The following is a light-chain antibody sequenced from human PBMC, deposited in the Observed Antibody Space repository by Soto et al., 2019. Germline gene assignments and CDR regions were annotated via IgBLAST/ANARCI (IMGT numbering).Light chain of an antibody. CDR2: GAS. V-gene: IGKV3-20*01. CDR1: QSVSSNY. J-gene: IGKJ1*01. CDR3: QQYDTSPRT. Sequence: EIVLTQSPGTLSLSPGEIATLSCRASQSVSSNYLAWYQQKRGQSPRLLIYGASSRATGIPTRFSGSGSGTDFTLTISRLEPEDFAVYYCQQYDTSPRTFGQGTKVEI.